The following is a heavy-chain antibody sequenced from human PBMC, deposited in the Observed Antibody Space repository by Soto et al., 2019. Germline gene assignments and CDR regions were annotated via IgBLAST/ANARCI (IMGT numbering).Heavy chain of an antibody. J-gene: IGHJ4*02. CDR3: AKWGIAAAVLGSTGVNY. CDR2: ISSSSSYI. D-gene: IGHD6-13*01. V-gene: IGHV3-21*01. Sequence: GGSLRLSCAASGFTFSSYSMNWVRQAPGKGLEWVSSISSSSSYIYYADSVKGRFTISRDNAKNPLYLQMNSLRAEGTAAYYCAKWGIAAAVLGSTGVNYWGQGTLVTVSS. CDR1: GFTFSSYS.